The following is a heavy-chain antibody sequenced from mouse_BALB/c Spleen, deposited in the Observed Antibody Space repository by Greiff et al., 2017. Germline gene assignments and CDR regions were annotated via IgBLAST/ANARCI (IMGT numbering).Heavy chain of an antibody. CDR3: ARVGITTCFDY. CDR1: GFTFSSYG. D-gene: IGHD2-4*01. CDR2: INSNGGST. J-gene: IGHJ2*01. V-gene: IGHV5-6-3*01. Sequence: EVQLVESGGGLVQPGGSLKLSCAASGFTFSSYGMSWVRQTPDKRLELVATINSNGGSTYYPDSVKGRFTISRDNAKNTLYLQMSSLKSEDTAMYYCARVGITTCFDYWGQGTTLTVSS.